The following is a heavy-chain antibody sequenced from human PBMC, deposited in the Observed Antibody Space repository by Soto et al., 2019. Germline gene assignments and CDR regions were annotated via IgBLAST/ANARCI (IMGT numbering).Heavy chain of an antibody. V-gene: IGHV1-69*06. D-gene: IGHD4-4*01. CDR1: GGTFSSYA. CDR2: IIPIFGTA. CDR3: ARDSQDTVTTTNYYYDGMDV. Sequence: QVQLVQSGAEVKKPGSSVKVSCKASGGTFSSYAISWVRQAPGQGLEWMGGIIPIFGTANYAQKFQGRVTITADKSTSTAYMELSSLRAEDKAVYYCARDSQDTVTTTNYYYDGMDVWGPGTTVTVAS. J-gene: IGHJ6*02.